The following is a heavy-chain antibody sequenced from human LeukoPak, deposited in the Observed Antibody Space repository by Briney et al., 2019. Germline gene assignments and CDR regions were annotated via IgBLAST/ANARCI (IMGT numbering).Heavy chain of an antibody. CDR2: IRRETDGGTT. V-gene: IGHV3-15*01. D-gene: IGHD3-10*01. J-gene: IGHJ4*02. CDR1: GFTFSNAW. Sequence: GGSLRLSCAASGFTFSNAWMSWVRQAPGKGLEWVGRIRRETDGGTTDYAAPVKGRFTISRDDSKNTLYLQMNSLKTEDTAVYYCAKADRGWGVITKDWGQGTLVTVSS. CDR3: AKADRGWGVITKD.